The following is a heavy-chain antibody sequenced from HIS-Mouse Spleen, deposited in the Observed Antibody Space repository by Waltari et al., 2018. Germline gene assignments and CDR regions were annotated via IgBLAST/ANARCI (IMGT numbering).Heavy chain of an antibody. D-gene: IGHD6-13*01. CDR2: INPNSGGT. CDR1: VYTFTGHY. Sequence: QVQLVQSGAEVKKPGASVKVSCKASVYTFTGHYMHWVRQAPGQGLEWMGWINPNSGGTNYAQKFQGRVTMTRDTSISTAYMELSRLRSDDTAVYYCAREIPYSSSWYDWYFDLWGRGTLVTVSS. V-gene: IGHV1-2*02. CDR3: AREIPYSSSWYDWYFDL. J-gene: IGHJ2*01.